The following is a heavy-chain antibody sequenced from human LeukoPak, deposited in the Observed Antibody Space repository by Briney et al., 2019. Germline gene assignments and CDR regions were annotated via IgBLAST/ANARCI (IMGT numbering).Heavy chain of an antibody. CDR3: ARVPRGYAYYFDY. CDR2: ISGSGGYT. V-gene: IGHV3-23*01. CDR1: GFTFSTYG. D-gene: IGHD5-18*01. Sequence: PGRSLRLSCAASGFTFSTYGMHWVRQAPGRGLEWVSTISGSGGYTYYADSVKGRFTISRDNSENTVFLQMNSLRAEDTAVYYCARVPRGYAYYFDYWGQGTLVTVSS. J-gene: IGHJ4*02.